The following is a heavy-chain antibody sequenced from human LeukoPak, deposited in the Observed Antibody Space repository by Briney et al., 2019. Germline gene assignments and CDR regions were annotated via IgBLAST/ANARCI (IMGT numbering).Heavy chain of an antibody. J-gene: IGHJ4*02. CDR1: GYTLTELS. CDR3: ATGDPLAAAPEPHMS. D-gene: IGHD6-25*01. V-gene: IGHV1-24*01. CDR2: FDPEDGET. Sequence: ASVKVSCKVSGYTLTELSMHWVRQAPGKGLEWMGGFDPEDGETIYAQKFQGRVTMTEDTSTDTAYMELSSLRSEDTAAYYCATGDPLAAAPEPHMSWGQGTLVTVSS.